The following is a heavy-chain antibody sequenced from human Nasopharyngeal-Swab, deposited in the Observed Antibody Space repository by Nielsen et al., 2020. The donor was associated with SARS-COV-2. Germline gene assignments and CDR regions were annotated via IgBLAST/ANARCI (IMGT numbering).Heavy chain of an antibody. CDR2: IKQDGSEK. Sequence: GGSLRLSCAAPGFTFSSYWMSWVRQAPGKGLEWVANIKQDGSEKYYVDSVKGRFTISRDNAKNSLYLQMNSLRAEDTAVYYCARHLTTHPFDYWGQGTLVTVSS. D-gene: IGHD4/OR15-4a*01. CDR3: ARHLTTHPFDY. CDR1: GFTFSSYW. V-gene: IGHV3-7*03. J-gene: IGHJ4*02.